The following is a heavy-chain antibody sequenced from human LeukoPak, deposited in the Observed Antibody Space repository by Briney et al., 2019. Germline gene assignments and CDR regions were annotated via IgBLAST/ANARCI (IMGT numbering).Heavy chain of an antibody. D-gene: IGHD2-15*01. CDR3: ASLYCSGGSCYFDY. J-gene: IGHJ4*02. CDR1: GGTFSSYA. CDR2: IIPIFGTA. Sequence: APVKVPCKASGGTFSSYAISWVRQAPGQGLEWMGGIIPIFGTANYAQKFQGRVTITADESTSTAYMELSSLRSEDTAVYYCASLYCSGGSCYFDYWGQGTLVTVSS. V-gene: IGHV1-69*13.